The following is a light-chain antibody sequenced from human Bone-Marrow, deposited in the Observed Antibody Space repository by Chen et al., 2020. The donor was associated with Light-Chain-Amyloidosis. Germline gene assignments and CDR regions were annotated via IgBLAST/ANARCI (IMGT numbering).Light chain of an antibody. J-gene: IGKJ2*01. CDR2: AAS. Sequence: IQMTQSPSSLSASVGDRVTITCRASRIISNSLVWYQQKPGKAPKLLLYAASRLESGVPSRFSGSGSGTDYTLTITSLEPEDFATYYCQEYYDTPHTFGQGTKLEIK. V-gene: IGKV1-NL1*01. CDR1: RIISNS. CDR3: QEYYDTPHT.